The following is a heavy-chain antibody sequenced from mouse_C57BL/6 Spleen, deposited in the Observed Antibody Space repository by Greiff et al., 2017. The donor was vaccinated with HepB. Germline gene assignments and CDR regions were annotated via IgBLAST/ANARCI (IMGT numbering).Heavy chain of an antibody. CDR2: IYPGDGDT. CDR1: GYAFSSYW. Sequence: VQLQQSGAELVKPGASVKISCKASGYAFSSYWMNWVKQRPGKGLEWIGQIYPGDGDTNYNGKFKGKATLTADKSSSTAYMQLSSLTSEDSAVYFRARGDDGYYGHYFDYWGQGTTLTVSS. J-gene: IGHJ2*01. D-gene: IGHD2-3*01. V-gene: IGHV1-80*01. CDR3: ARGDDGYYGHYFDY.